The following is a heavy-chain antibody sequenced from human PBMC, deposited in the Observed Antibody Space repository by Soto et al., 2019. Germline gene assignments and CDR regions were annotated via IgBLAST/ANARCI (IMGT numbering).Heavy chain of an antibody. V-gene: IGHV4-4*02. CDR1: GGSISSTNW. D-gene: IGHD5-18*01. CDR3: ARAYAYSSNWFDP. Sequence: QVQLQESGPGLVQPSGTLSLTCAVSGGSISSTNWWSWVRQPPGKGLEWIGEIYHSGSTNYNPSLKRRVIISVDKSKNQFSLKLSSVTAADTAVYYCARAYAYSSNWFDPWGQGTLVTVSS. CDR2: IYHSGST. J-gene: IGHJ5*02.